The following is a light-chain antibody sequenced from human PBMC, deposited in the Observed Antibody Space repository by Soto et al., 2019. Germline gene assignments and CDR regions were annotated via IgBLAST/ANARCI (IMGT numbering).Light chain of an antibody. CDR1: SSNIGSNY. CDR2: RNN. CDR3: GGWDDSLSGPV. V-gene: IGLV1-47*01. J-gene: IGLJ2*01. Sequence: VLAQPPSASGTPGQRVNISCSGSSSNIGSNYVYWYRQFPGTAPKLLIQRNNQRPSGVPARFSGSKSGTSASLAISGLRSEDEADYYCGGWDDSLSGPVFGGGTKVTVL.